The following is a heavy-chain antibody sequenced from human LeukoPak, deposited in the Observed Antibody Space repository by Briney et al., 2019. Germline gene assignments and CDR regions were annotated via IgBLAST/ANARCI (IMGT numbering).Heavy chain of an antibody. D-gene: IGHD3-10*01. J-gene: IGHJ5*02. V-gene: IGHV4-34*01. CDR2: INHSGST. Sequence: SETLSLTCAVYGGSFSGYYWSWIRQPPGKGLEWIGEINHSGSTNYNPALQSRLTISIDTSKNQFSLKLMSVTAADTAVYYCARDSGTTGEVKFDAWGQGALVTVSS. CDR1: GGSFSGYY. CDR3: ARDSGTTGEVKFDA.